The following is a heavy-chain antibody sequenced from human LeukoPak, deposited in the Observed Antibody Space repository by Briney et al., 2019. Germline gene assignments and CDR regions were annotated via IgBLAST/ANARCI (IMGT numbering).Heavy chain of an antibody. V-gene: IGHV3-23*01. J-gene: IGHJ4*02. CDR3: ATRHKITMIVVDFDY. Sequence: GGSLRLSCAASGFTFSSYAMSWVRQAPGKGLEWVSAISGCGGSTYYADSVKGRFTISRDNSKNTLYLQMNSLRAEDTAVYYCATRHKITMIVVDFDYWGQGTLVTVSS. D-gene: IGHD3-22*01. CDR2: ISGCGGST. CDR1: GFTFSSYA.